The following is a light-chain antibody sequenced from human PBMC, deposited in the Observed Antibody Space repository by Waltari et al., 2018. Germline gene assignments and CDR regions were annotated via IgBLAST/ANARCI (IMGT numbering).Light chain of an antibody. V-gene: IGLV1-47*01. J-gene: IGLJ3*02. CDR1: SSNIGSNF. Sequence: HSGLTQPPSASGTPGQTVTLSCSGGSSNIGSNFVDWYQQLPGTAPKLVISNNNQRPSGVPDRFSGSKSGTSASLAISGLRSEDEAYYHCAAWDNSLSIWVFGGGTKLTVL. CDR3: AAWDNSLSIWV. CDR2: NNN.